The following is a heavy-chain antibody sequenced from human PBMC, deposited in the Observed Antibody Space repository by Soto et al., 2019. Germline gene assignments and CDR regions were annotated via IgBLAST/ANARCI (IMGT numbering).Heavy chain of an antibody. CDR3: AKGHVLRYFDWPPYYFDY. D-gene: IGHD3-9*01. CDR1: GFTFSSYA. V-gene: IGHV3-23*01. Sequence: VQLLESGGGLVQPGGSLRLSCAASGFTFSSYAMSWVRQAPGKGLEWVSAISGSGGSTYYADSVKGRFTISRDNSKNTLYLQMNSLRAEDTAVYYCAKGHVLRYFDWPPYYFDYWGQGTLVTVSS. CDR2: ISGSGGST. J-gene: IGHJ4*02.